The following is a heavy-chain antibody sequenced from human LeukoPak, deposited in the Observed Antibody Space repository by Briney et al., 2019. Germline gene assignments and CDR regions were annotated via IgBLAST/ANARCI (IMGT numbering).Heavy chain of an antibody. Sequence: AGSLRLSCAASGFTFSGYGMSWVRQTPGKGLEWVSDINCNGGSTGYADSVKGRFTISRDNATNSLYLQMNSLRVEDTALYHCYRKKRGSWDSGLDVWGQGTMVTVSS. J-gene: IGHJ6*02. CDR1: GFTFSGYG. D-gene: IGHD6-13*01. V-gene: IGHV3-20*01. CDR2: INCNGGST. CDR3: YRKKRGSWDSGLDV.